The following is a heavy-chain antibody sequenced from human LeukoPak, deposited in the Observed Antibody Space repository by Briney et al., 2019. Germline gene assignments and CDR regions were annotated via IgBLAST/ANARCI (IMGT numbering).Heavy chain of an antibody. CDR2: IKQDGSEK. CDR3: ARDGLGWFGELKYFDY. D-gene: IGHD3-10*01. V-gene: IGHV3-7*01. CDR1: GFTFSSYA. J-gene: IGHJ4*02. Sequence: PGGSLRLSCAASGFTFSSYAMSWVRQAPGKGLEWVANIKQDGSEKYYVDSVKGRFTISRDNAKNSLYLQMNSLRAEDTAVYYCARDGLGWFGELKYFDYWGQGTLVTVSS.